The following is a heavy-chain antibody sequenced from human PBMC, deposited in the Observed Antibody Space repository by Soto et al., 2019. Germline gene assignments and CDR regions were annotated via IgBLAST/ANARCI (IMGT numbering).Heavy chain of an antibody. J-gene: IGHJ6*02. CDR3: TTGSVEGV. D-gene: IGHD2-15*01. CDR2: IKTNTEGGTT. CDR1: GLTISNAW. V-gene: IGHV3-15*07. Sequence: EVQLVESGGGFIYPGGSLRLSCAASGLTISNAWMNWVRQAPGKGLEWVGRIKTNTEGGTTDYAAAVKGTFTVSRDESKNPLYLQMNSLKTEDTAVYYCTTGSVEGVWGQGTTVTVSS.